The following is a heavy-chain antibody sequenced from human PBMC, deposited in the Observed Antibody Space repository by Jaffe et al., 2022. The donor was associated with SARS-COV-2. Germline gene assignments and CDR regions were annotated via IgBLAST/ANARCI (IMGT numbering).Heavy chain of an antibody. J-gene: IGHJ3*02. D-gene: IGHD3-22*01. Sequence: EVQLVESGGGLVKPGGSLRLSCAASGFTFSSYSMNWVRQAPGKGLEWVSSISSSSSYIYYADSVKGRFTISRDNAKNSLYLQMNSLRAEDTAVYYCARGGWASYDSSAHWHAFDIWGQGTMVTVSS. CDR2: ISSSSSYI. V-gene: IGHV3-21*01. CDR3: ARGGWASYDSSAHWHAFDI. CDR1: GFTFSSYS.